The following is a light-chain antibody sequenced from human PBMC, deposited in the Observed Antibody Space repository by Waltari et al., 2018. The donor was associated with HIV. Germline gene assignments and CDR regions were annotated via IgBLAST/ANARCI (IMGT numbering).Light chain of an antibody. V-gene: IGLV2-14*01. CDR3: TSHTLTRILL. CDR2: GVN. Sequence: QSALTQPASMSGSPGQSITISCTGSSLDIGLYDFVSWYKHLPNTTPQLIIYGVNPRPLGITSRFASSKSGDVASLTISGLQAEDEADYYCTSHTLTRILLFGGGTRLTVL. J-gene: IGLJ3*02. CDR1: SLDIGLYDF.